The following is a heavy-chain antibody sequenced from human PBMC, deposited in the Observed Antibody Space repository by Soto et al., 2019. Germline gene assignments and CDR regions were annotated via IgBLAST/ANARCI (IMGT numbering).Heavy chain of an antibody. CDR3: AKARPHYDSSRYYFDH. CDR1: GFTFSSYA. D-gene: IGHD3-22*01. V-gene: IGHV3-23*01. Sequence: GGSLRLSCAASGFTFSSYAMSWVRQAPGKGLEWVSAISGSGGSTYYADSVKGRFTISRDNSKNTLYLQMNSLRAEDTAVYYCAKARPHYDSSRYYFDHWGQGTLVTVSS. J-gene: IGHJ4*02. CDR2: ISGSGGST.